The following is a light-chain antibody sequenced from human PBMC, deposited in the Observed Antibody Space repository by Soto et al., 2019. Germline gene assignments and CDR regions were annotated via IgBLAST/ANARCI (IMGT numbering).Light chain of an antibody. V-gene: IGKV3-20*01. CDR2: GAS. Sequence: EIVLTQSPGTLSLSPGERATLSCRASQSVSSTYLGWYQQKPGQAPRLLIYGASSRATGIPDRFSGSGSGTDFTLTISRLEPEGFAVYYCQQYGSSPFTFGPGTKVDIK. J-gene: IGKJ3*01. CDR3: QQYGSSPFT. CDR1: QSVSSTY.